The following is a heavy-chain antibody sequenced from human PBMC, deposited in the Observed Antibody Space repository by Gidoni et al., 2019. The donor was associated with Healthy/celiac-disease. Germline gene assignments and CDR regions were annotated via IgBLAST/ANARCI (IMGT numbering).Heavy chain of an antibody. J-gene: IGHJ4*02. V-gene: IGHV3-7*01. Sequence: EVQLVASGGGLVQPGGSLRLSCAASGFTFSSYWMSWVRQAPGKGLEWVAHIKQDGSEKYYVDAVKGRFTISRDNAKNSLYLQMNSLRAEDTAVYYCARDLIAAAGTTDYWGQGTLVTVSS. CDR1: GFTFSSYW. D-gene: IGHD6-13*01. CDR3: ARDLIAAAGTTDY. CDR2: IKQDGSEK.